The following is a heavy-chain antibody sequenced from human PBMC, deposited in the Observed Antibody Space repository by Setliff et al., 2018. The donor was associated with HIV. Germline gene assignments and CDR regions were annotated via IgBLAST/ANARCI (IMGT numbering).Heavy chain of an antibody. J-gene: IGHJ4*02. CDR1: GGSIMSDGYY. CDR3: AGMFFYGSGSKSDFDY. Sequence: PSETLSLTCTVSGGSIMSDGYYWNWIRQRPGKGLEWIGYIYNRGYTYYNPSLRSRVTTSIDMSQNQFSLRLSSVTVADTAVYYCAGMFFYGSGSKSDFDYWGQGTQVTSPQ. CDR2: IYNRGYT. V-gene: IGHV4-31*03. D-gene: IGHD3-10*01.